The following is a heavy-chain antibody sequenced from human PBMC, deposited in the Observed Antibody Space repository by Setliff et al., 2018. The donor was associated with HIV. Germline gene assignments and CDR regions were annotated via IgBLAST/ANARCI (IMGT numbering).Heavy chain of an antibody. CDR3: ARAAYGYDSSGYFFDY. Sequence: GASVKVSCKASGYTFTDYYIHWVRQAPGQGLEWMGWISAYNGNTNYAQKLQGRVTMTTDTSTSTAYMELRSLRSDDTAMYYCARAAYGYDSSGYFFDYWGQGTLVTVSS. D-gene: IGHD3-22*01. CDR2: ISAYNGNT. CDR1: GYTFTDYY. V-gene: IGHV1-18*04. J-gene: IGHJ4*02.